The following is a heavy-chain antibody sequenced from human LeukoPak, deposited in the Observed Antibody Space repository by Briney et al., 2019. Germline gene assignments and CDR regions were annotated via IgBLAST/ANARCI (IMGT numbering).Heavy chain of an antibody. J-gene: IGHJ4*02. CDR1: GGSFSGYY. D-gene: IGHD6-19*01. CDR2: INHSGST. Sequence: SETLSLTCAVYGGSFSGYYWSWIRQPPGKGLEWIGEINHSGSTNYNPSLKSRVTISVDTSKNQFSLKLSSVTAADTAVYYCARLGSSGWYDYFDYWGQGTLVTVSS. CDR3: ARLGSSGWYDYFDY. V-gene: IGHV4-34*01.